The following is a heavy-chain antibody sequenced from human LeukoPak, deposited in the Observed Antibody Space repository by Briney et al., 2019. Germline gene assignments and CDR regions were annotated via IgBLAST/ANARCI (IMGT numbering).Heavy chain of an antibody. V-gene: IGHV3-30*18. CDR2: IAYDGSNK. J-gene: IGHJ4*02. D-gene: IGHD6-13*01. CDR1: GFTFSSYS. Sequence: GGSLRLSCAASGFTFSSYSMNWVRQAPGKGLEWVAFIAYDGSNKNCADSVKGRFTISRDNSKNTLYLQMNSLRTEDTAVYYCAKDRSSSWTWDYWGQGTLVTVSS. CDR3: AKDRSSSWTWDY.